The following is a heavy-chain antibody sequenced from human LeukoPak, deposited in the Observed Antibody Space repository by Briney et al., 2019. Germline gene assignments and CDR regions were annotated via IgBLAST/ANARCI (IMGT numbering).Heavy chain of an antibody. CDR3: ARFALPDYDILTGQFDY. CDR2: IYTSGST. D-gene: IGHD3-9*01. V-gene: IGHV4-61*02. J-gene: IGHJ4*02. CDR1: GGSISSGSYY. Sequence: SETLSLTCTVSGGSISSGSYYWSWIRQPAGKGLEWIGRIYTSGSTNYNPSLKSRVTISVDTSKNQFSLKLSSVTAADTAVYYCARFALPDYDILTGQFDYWGQGTLVTVSS.